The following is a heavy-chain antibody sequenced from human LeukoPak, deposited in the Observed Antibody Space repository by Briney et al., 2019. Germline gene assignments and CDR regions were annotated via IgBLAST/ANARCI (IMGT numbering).Heavy chain of an antibody. J-gene: IGHJ3*02. V-gene: IGHV3-30*18. Sequence: GGSLRLSCAASGFTFCRYGMHWVRQAPGKGLEWVAVISYDGSNKYYADSVKGRFTISRDNSKNTLYLQMNSLRAEDTAVYYCPKVEDTAVGDAFDIWGQGTMVTVSS. CDR2: ISYDGSNK. D-gene: IGHD5-18*01. CDR3: PKVEDTAVGDAFDI. CDR1: GFTFCRYG.